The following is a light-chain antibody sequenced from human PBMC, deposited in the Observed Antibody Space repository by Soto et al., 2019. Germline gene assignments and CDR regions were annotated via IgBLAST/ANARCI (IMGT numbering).Light chain of an antibody. CDR3: CSYARGSTLV. V-gene: IGLV2-23*01. CDR1: SSDVGSYNL. Sequence: QSALTQPASASGSPGQSITISCTGTSSDVGSYNLVSWYQQHPGKAPKLMIYEDSKRPSGVSDRFFGSKSGNTASLTVSGLQAEDEADYFCCSYARGSTLVFGGGTKLTVL. J-gene: IGLJ2*01. CDR2: EDS.